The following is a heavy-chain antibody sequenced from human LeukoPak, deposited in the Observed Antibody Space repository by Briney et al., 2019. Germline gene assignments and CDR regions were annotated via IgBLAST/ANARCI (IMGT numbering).Heavy chain of an antibody. Sequence: PSETLSLTCTVSGGSISRYYWSWIRQPPGKGLEWTGYIYYTGTTNYNPSLKSRVTISLDTSKNQFSLKLSSVTAADTAAYYCARTYYDILTGFYADYWGRGTLLTVSS. CDR3: ARTYYDILTGFYADY. J-gene: IGHJ4*02. CDR2: IYYTGTT. CDR1: GGSISRYY. D-gene: IGHD3-9*01. V-gene: IGHV4-59*01.